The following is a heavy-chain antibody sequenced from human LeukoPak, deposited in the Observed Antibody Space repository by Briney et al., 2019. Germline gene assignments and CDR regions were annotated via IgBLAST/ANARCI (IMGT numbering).Heavy chain of an antibody. CDR1: GFTVSSNY. D-gene: IGHD6-19*01. CDR3: ARDQGRSGWYLDYYYGMDV. CDR2: IYSGGSI. Sequence: GGSLRLSCAASGFTVSSNYMSWVRQAPGKGLEWVSVIYSGGSIYYADSVKGRFTISRDNSKNTLYLQMNSLRAEDTAVYYCARDQGRSGWYLDYYYGMDVWGKGTTVTVSS. V-gene: IGHV3-53*01. J-gene: IGHJ6*04.